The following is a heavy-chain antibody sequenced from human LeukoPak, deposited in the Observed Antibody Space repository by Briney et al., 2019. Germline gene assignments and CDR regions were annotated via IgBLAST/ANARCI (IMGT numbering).Heavy chain of an antibody. CDR2: IYYSGST. V-gene: IGHV4-30-4*08. D-gene: IGHD2-15*01. CDR1: GGSISSGDYY. J-gene: IGHJ6*03. CDR3: ARKLRYCSGGSCYDYYYYYYMDV. Sequence: SQTLSLTCTVSGGSISSGDYYWSWIRQPPGKGLEWIGYIYYSGSTYYNPSLKSRVTISVDTSKNQFPLKLSSVTAADTAVYYCARKLRYCSGGSCYDYYYYYYMDVWGKGTTVTVSS.